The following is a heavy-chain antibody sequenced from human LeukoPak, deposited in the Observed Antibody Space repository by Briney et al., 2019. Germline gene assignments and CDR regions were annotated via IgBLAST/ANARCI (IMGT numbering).Heavy chain of an antibody. Sequence: SETLSLTCTVSGGSISSDDYYWSWIRQHPGKGLEWIGYIYYSGSTFYTPSLKSRVTISVDTSKNQFSLKLSSVTAADTAVYYCARVPWFPISYYSDYWGQGTLVTVSS. CDR2: IYYSGST. D-gene: IGHD3-10*01. V-gene: IGHV4-31*03. J-gene: IGHJ4*02. CDR3: ARVPWFPISYYSDY. CDR1: GGSISSDDYY.